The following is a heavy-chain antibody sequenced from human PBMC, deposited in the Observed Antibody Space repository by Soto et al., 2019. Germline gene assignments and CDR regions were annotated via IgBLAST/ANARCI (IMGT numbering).Heavy chain of an antibody. Sequence: QMQLQESGPGLVKPSETLSLTCTVSGVSIRASSYYWGWIRQPPGKGLEWIGTIYYNGETFYHPALQGPITMSIHTSKNQFSLNMTSVTAADTAVYYCARHGSYWGQGTLVTVSS. J-gene: IGHJ4*02. V-gene: IGHV4-39*01. CDR3: ARHGSY. CDR2: IYYNGET. CDR1: GVSIRASSYY.